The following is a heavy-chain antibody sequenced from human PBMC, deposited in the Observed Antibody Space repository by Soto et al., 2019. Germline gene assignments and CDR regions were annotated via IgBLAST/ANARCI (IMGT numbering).Heavy chain of an antibody. D-gene: IGHD6-13*01. J-gene: IGHJ6*02. V-gene: IGHV4-61*01. CDR2: IYYSGST. Sequence: KPSETLSLTCTVSGGSVSSGSYYWSWIRQPPGKGLEWIGYIYYSGSTNYNPSLKSRVTISVDTSKNQFSLKLSSVTAADTAVYYCARDEIAGYYYYGMDVWGQGTTVTVSS. CDR1: GGSVSSGSYY. CDR3: ARDEIAGYYYYGMDV.